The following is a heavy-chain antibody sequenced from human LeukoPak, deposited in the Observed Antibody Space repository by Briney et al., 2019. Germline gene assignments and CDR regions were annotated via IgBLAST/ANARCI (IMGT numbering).Heavy chain of an antibody. CDR3: ARESTTGWLQGIVVRYFDY. D-gene: IGHD3-22*01. CDR2: MNYNSGNT. CDR1: GYTFTSFD. Sequence: GASVKVSCKASGYTFTSFDINWVRQATGQGLEWMGWMNYNSGNTGYAQKFQGRVIMTRNISISTAYMELSSLRSEDTAVYYCARESTTGWLQGIVVRYFDYWGQGTLVTVSS. V-gene: IGHV1-8*01. J-gene: IGHJ4*02.